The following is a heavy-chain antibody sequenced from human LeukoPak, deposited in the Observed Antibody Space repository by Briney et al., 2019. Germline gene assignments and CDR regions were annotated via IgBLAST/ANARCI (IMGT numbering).Heavy chain of an antibody. CDR3: ARGKSSNFWSGYLYYFDY. D-gene: IGHD3-3*01. CDR1: GFTFSSYA. CDR2: ISYDGSNK. V-gene: IGHV3-30-3*01. Sequence: PGRSLRLSCAASGFTFSSYAMHWVRQAPGKGLEWVAVISYDGSNKYYADSVKGRFTISRDNSKNTLYLQMNSLRAEDTAVYYCARGKSSNFWSGYLYYFDYWGQGTLVTVSS. J-gene: IGHJ4*02.